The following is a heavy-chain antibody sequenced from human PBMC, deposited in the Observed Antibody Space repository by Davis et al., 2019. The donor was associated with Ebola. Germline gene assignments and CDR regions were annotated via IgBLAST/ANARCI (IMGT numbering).Heavy chain of an antibody. Sequence: SETLSLTCTVSGGSISSYYWSWIRQPPGKGLEWIGYIYYSGSTNYNPSLKSRVTISVDTSKNQFSLKLSSVTAAETAVYYLARRDGSSGWYNYYGMDVWGQGTTVTVSS. D-gene: IGHD6-19*01. J-gene: IGHJ6*02. CDR3: ARRDGSSGWYNYYGMDV. CDR1: GGSISSYY. V-gene: IGHV4-59*01. CDR2: IYYSGST.